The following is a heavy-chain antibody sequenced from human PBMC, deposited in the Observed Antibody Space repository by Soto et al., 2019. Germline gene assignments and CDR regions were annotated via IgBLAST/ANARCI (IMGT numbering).Heavy chain of an antibody. CDR1: GGSISSYY. J-gene: IGHJ6*03. CDR2: IYYSGST. CDR3: ARWGNYDFWSAYPRPYFGYYYMDV. V-gene: IGHV4-59*01. Sequence: SETLSLTCTVSGGSISSYYWSWIRQPPGKGLEWIGYIYYSGSTNYNPSLKSRVTISVDTSKNQFSLKLSSVTAADTAVYYCARWGNYDFWSAYPRPYFGYYYMDVWGKGTKVTVSS. D-gene: IGHD3-3*01.